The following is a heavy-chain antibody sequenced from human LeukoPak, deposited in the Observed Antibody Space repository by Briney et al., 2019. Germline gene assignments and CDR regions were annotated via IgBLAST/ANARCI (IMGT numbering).Heavy chain of an antibody. CDR2: TSGSGVNS. CDR3: AKEYSGYDFDY. D-gene: IGHD5-12*01. CDR1: GFTLRSYD. J-gene: IGHJ4*02. Sequence: SGGSLRLSCAASGFTLRSYDMSWVRQAPGKWREWVAATSGSGVNSYCADSVRGRFTISRDNSQNTLYLQMDSLRAEDTALYYCAKEYSGYDFDYWGQGTLVTVSS. V-gene: IGHV3-23*01.